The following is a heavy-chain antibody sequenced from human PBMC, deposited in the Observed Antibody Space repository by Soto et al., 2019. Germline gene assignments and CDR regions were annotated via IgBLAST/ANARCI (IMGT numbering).Heavy chain of an antibody. CDR2: IFYTGST. J-gene: IGHJ6*02. CDR1: GGSISSDY. Sequence: SETLSLTCTVSGGSISSDYWSWIRQPSGKALEWIGYIFYTGSTHYNPSLKSRVTISVDTSKNQFSLNLNSVTTADTAVYYCARDRSGISYYYYGMDVWGQGTTVTVSS. CDR3: ARDRSGISYYYYGMDV. V-gene: IGHV4-59*01.